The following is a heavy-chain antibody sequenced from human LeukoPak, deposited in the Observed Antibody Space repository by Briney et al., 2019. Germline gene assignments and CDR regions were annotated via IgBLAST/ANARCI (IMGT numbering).Heavy chain of an antibody. Sequence: GGSLRLSCAASGFTVSSNYMSWVRQAPGKGLEWVSVIYSGGSTYYADSVKGRFTISRDNSKNTLYLQMNSLRAEDTAVYYCARMMYGVIPDYYFDYWGQGTMVTVSS. V-gene: IGHV3-66*02. CDR1: GFTVSSNY. D-gene: IGHD3-16*02. CDR3: ARMMYGVIPDYYFDY. J-gene: IGHJ4*02. CDR2: IYSGGST.